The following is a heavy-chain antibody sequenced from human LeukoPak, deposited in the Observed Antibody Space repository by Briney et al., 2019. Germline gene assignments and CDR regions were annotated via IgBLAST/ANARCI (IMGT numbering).Heavy chain of an antibody. V-gene: IGHV3-7*05. J-gene: IGHJ5*02. CDR3: ARDVDLKVTGGFDP. CDR1: GFTFSNYW. CDR2: IKQDGSEE. D-gene: IGHD2-21*02. Sequence: QSGGSLRLSCAASGFTFSNYWMSWVRQAPGKGLEWVANIKQDGSEEYYVDSVKGRFTISRDNAKNSLSLQMNSLRVEDTAVYYCARDVDLKVTGGFDPWGQGTLVTVSS.